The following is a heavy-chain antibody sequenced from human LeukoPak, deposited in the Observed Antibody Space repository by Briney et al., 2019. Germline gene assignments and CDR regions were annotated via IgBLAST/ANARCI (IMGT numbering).Heavy chain of an antibody. CDR1: GDSVSSNSAA. V-gene: IGHV6-1*01. J-gene: IGHJ4*02. Sequence: SQTLSLTCAISGDSVSSNSAAWNWIRQSPSRGLEWLGRTYYRSKWYNDYAVSVKSRITINPDTSKNQFSLQLNSVTPEDTAVYYCARESAREYSSGWYVGGDVFDYWGQGTLVTVSS. D-gene: IGHD6-19*01. CDR2: TYYRSKWYN. CDR3: ARESAREYSSGWYVGGDVFDY.